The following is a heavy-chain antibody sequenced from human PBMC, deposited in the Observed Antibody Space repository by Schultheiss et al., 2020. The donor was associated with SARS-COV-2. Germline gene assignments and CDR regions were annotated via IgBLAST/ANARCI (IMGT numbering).Heavy chain of an antibody. J-gene: IGHJ4*02. CDR2: PSVIGDTI. CDR1: GFTFSDYA. Sequence: GESLKISCSASGFTFSDYAMHWVRQAPGKGLEWVSAPSVIGDTIDYADSVKGRFTISRDNSKNTLYLQMNSLRPEDTAIYYCARDLPPHDYWGQGTRVTV. CDR3: ARDLPPHDY. V-gene: IGHV3-64*04.